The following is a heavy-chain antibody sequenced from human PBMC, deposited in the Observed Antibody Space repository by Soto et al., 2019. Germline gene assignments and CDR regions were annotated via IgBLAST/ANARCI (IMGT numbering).Heavy chain of an antibody. D-gene: IGHD1-26*01. V-gene: IGHV3-23*01. CDR3: AKDGSHRYEAYQHYYYYYMDV. CDR2: ISGSGGST. J-gene: IGHJ6*03. Sequence: GGSPRLCCAACGLRLWSYAMSWVRKAKGEGLEWVSAISGSGGSTYYADSVKGRFTISRDNSKNTLYLQMNSLRAEDTAVYYCAKDGSHRYEAYQHYYYYYMDVWGKGTTVTVSS. CDR1: GLRLWSYA.